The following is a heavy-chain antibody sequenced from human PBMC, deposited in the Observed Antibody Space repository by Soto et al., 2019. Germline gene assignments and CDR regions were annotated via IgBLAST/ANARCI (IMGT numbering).Heavy chain of an antibody. CDR2: MNPNSGNT. Sequence: QVQLVQSGAEVKKPGASVKVSCKATGYTFTSYDINWVRQATGQGLEWMGWMNPNSGNTGYAQKFHGRVTMTKNTSISTAYMELSSLRYEDTAVYYCARSYIVVVTAAPGGYYYYGMDVWGQGTTVTVAS. V-gene: IGHV1-8*01. D-gene: IGHD2-2*01. CDR3: ARSYIVVVTAAPGGYYYYGMDV. J-gene: IGHJ6*02. CDR1: GYTFTSYD.